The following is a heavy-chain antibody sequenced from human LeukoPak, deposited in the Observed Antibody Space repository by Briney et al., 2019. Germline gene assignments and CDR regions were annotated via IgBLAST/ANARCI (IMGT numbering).Heavy chain of an antibody. Sequence: PSETLSLTCTVSGGSISSSRYYWAWIRQPPGKGLEWIGTIYYSGSTYYNPSLKSRVTISVDTSKNQFSLKMSSLTAADTAVYYCAREWFGSDPPNYFYYYGMDVWGQGTTVTVSS. V-gene: IGHV4-39*07. CDR1: GGSISSSRYY. CDR2: IYYSGST. CDR3: AREWFGSDPPNYFYYYGMDV. J-gene: IGHJ6*02. D-gene: IGHD3-10*01.